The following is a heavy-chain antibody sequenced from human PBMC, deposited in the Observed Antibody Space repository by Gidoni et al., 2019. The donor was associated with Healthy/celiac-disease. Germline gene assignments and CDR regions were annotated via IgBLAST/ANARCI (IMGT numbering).Heavy chain of an antibody. CDR3: AKDDLFELGIPSDY. J-gene: IGHJ4*02. D-gene: IGHD7-27*01. Sequence: EVQLLESGGGLVQPGGSLRLSCAASGFTFSSYAMSWVRQAPGKGLEWVSAISGSGGSTYYADSVKGRFTIFRDNSKNTLYLQMNSLRAEDTAVYYCAKDDLFELGIPSDYWGQGTLVTVSS. V-gene: IGHV3-23*01. CDR2: ISGSGGST. CDR1: GFTFSSYA.